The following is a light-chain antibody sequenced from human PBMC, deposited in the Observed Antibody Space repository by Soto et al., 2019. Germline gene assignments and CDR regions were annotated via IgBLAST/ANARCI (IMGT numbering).Light chain of an antibody. J-gene: IGLJ2*01. CDR2: EGS. V-gene: IGLV2-23*01. CDR1: SSGVGSYKF. CDR3: CSYAGSSTLV. Sequence: QSVLTQPASVSGSPGQSITISCTGTSSGVGSYKFVSWYQQHPGKAPKLMIYEGSKRPSGVSNRFSGSKSGNTASLTIPGLQAEDEADYYCCSYAGSSTLVFGGGTKLTVL.